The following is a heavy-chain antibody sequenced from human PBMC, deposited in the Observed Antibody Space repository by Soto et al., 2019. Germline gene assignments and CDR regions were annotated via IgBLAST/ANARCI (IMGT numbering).Heavy chain of an antibody. CDR3: ARESNCSSTSCFPYYYYYMDV. CDR1: GGTFSSYT. CDR2: IIPILGIA. Sequence: QVQLVQSGAEVKKPGSSVKVSCKASGGTFSSYTISWVRQAPGQGLEWMGRIIPILGIANYEQKFQGRVTINADKSTSTAYMELSSLRSEDTAVYYCARESNCSSTSCFPYYYYYMDVWGKGTTVTVSS. J-gene: IGHJ6*03. D-gene: IGHD2-2*01. V-gene: IGHV1-69*08.